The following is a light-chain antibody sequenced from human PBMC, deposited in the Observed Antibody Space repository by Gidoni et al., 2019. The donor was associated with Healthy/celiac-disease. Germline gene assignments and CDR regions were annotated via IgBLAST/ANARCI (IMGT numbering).Light chain of an antibody. V-gene: IGKV1-33*01. CDR1: QDISNY. CDR2: DAS. J-gene: IGKJ2*01. Sequence: DIQMTQSPSSLSASVGDRVTITCQASQDISNYLNWYQQKPGKAPKLLIYDASNLETGVPSRFSGSGSGTDFTLTISSLQPEDIATYYCQQYVNLPGTFGQGTKLEIK. CDR3: QQYVNLPGT.